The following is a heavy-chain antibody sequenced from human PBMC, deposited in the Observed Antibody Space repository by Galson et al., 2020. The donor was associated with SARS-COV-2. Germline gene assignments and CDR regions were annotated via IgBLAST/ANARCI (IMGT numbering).Heavy chain of an antibody. CDR2: IYYSGST. Sequence: ASETLSLTCTVSGGPISRYYWSWIRQSPGEGLEWIGYIYYSGSTNYNPSLMSRVTISVDTSKNQFSLKLSSVTAADTAVYYCARGGTWANFDYWGQGTLVTVSS. J-gene: IGHJ4*02. D-gene: IGHD7-27*01. CDR1: GGPISRYY. CDR3: ARGGTWANFDY. V-gene: IGHV4-59*01.